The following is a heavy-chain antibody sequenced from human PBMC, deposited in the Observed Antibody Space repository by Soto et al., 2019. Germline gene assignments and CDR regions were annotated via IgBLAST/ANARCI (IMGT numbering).Heavy chain of an antibody. CDR3: ARDEDGSCYRVAFDI. D-gene: IGHD1-26*01. V-gene: IGHV3-23*01. CDR1: GFTFSSYA. Sequence: LRLSCAASGFTFSSYAMSWVRQAPGKGLEWVSAISSSGGYIYYADSVKGRFTISRDNAKNTLYLQMNSLRAEDTAVYYCARDEDGSCYRVAFDIWGQGTMVTVSS. CDR2: ISSSGGYI. J-gene: IGHJ3*02.